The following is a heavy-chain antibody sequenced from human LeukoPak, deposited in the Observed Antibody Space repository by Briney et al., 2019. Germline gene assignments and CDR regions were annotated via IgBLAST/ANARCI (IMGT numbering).Heavy chain of an antibody. CDR1: GGSISSYY. D-gene: IGHD3-22*01. CDR3: ARGVIFDY. V-gene: IGHV4-59*01. CDR2: IYYSGST. Sequence: SETLSLTCIVSGGSISSYYWSWIRQPPGKGLEWIGYIYYSGSTNYNPSLKSRVTISVDTSKNQFSLKLSSVTAADTAVYYCARGVIFDYWGQGTLVTVSS. J-gene: IGHJ4*02.